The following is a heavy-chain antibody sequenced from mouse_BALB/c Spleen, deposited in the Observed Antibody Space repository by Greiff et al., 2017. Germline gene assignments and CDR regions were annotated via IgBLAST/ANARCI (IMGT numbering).Heavy chain of an antibody. V-gene: IGHV5-6*01. J-gene: IGHJ3*01. CDR1: GFTFSSYG. CDR3: ANYGNYPFAY. Sequence: EVKLMESGGDLVKPGGSLKLSCAASGFTFSSYGMSWVRQTPDKRLEWVATISSGGSYTYYPDSVKGRFTISRDNAKNTLYLQMSSLKSEDTAMYYCANYGNYPFAYWGQGTLVTVSA. CDR2: ISSGGSYT. D-gene: IGHD2-1*01.